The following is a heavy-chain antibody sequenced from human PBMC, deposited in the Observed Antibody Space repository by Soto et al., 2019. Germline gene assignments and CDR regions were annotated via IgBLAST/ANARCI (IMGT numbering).Heavy chain of an antibody. D-gene: IGHD1-26*01. CDR1: GGSISSSSYY. Sequence: QLQLQESGPGLVKPSETLSLTCTVSGGSISSSSYYWGWIRQPPGKGLEWIGSIYYSGSTYYNPSLKSRVTISVDTSKNQFSLKLSSVTAADTAVYYCAGRRNSGSYYYWGQGTLVTVSS. CDR2: IYYSGST. CDR3: AGRRNSGSYYY. V-gene: IGHV4-39*01. J-gene: IGHJ4*02.